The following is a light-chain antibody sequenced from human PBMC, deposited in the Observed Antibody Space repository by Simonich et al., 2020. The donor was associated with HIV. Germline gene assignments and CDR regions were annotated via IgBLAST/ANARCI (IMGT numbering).Light chain of an antibody. Sequence: QSALTQPASVSGSPGQSITISCTGTSSDVGGYNYVSWYQQHPGKAPKFMIYDVSKRPSGVSNRFSGSKSGNTASLTISGLQAEDEADYYCSSYTSSSTLIGGGTKLTVL. V-gene: IGLV2-14*01. CDR1: SSDVGGYNY. CDR2: DVS. J-gene: IGLJ2*01. CDR3: SSYTSSSTL.